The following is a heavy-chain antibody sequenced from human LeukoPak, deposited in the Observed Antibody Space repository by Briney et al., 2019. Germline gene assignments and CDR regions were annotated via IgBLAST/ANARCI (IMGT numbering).Heavy chain of an antibody. V-gene: IGHV4-39*01. CDR2: IYYSGST. Sequence: SETLSLTCTVSGGSISSSSYYWGWIRQPPGKGLEWIGSIYYSGSTYYNPSLKSRVTISVDTSKNQFPLKLSSVTAADTAVYYCATRRCSSASSYARNYYYYYGMDVWGQGTTVTVSS. CDR1: GGSISSSSYY. D-gene: IGHD2-2*01. CDR3: ATRRCSSASSYARNYYYYYGMDV. J-gene: IGHJ6*02.